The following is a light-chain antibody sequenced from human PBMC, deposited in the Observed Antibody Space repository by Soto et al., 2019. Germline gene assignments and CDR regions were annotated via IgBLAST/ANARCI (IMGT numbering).Light chain of an antibody. J-gene: IGLJ1*01. V-gene: IGLV2-14*01. CDR2: DVS. CDR3: SSYTSTYTDV. CDR1: SSDVGGYNY. Sequence: QLVLTQPASVSGSPGQSITISCTGTSSDVGGYNYVSWYQQHPGKAPKLMIYDVSNRPSGVSDRFSGSKSGNTASLTISGLQAEDEADFYCSSYTSTYTDVFGTGTKLTVL.